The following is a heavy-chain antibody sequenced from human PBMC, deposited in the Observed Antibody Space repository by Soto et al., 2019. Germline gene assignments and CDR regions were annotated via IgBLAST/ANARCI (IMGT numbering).Heavy chain of an antibody. J-gene: IGHJ4*02. Sequence: QVXLXXSGGGVVQPGXXLXXSCAAAXFSLTAFGMQWVRQPPGKGLQWVARLTHDGGSAFYADSVKGRFTVSXXTSKNTLYLQMNSLRPEDTAIYYCASIADYWGQXTLVTVSS. CDR1: XFSLTAFG. CDR2: LTHDGGSA. D-gene: IGHD2-21*01. V-gene: IGHV3-30*05. CDR3: ASIADY.